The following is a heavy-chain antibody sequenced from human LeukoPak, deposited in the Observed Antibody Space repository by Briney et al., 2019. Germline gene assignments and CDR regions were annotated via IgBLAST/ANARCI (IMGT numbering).Heavy chain of an antibody. CDR3: AKAEIRGVITTDFDY. CDR2: ISGSGDNT. Sequence: GSLRLSCAASGFTFSTYVMSWVRQAPGKGLEWVSGISGSGDNTYYADSVKGRFTISRDNSKNTLYLQMNSLRAEDTAVYYCAKAEIRGVITTDFDYWGQGTLVTVSS. CDR1: GFTFSTYV. J-gene: IGHJ4*02. V-gene: IGHV3-23*01. D-gene: IGHD3-10*01.